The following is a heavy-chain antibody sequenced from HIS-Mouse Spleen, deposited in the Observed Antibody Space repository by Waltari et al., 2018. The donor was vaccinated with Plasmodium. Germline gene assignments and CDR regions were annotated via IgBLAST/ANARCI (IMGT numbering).Heavy chain of an antibody. D-gene: IGHD3-10*01. Sequence: QVQLQQWGAGLLKPSETLSLTCAVYGGSFSGYYWSWLRQPQGKGLEWIGEINHSGSTNYNPSLKSRVTISVDTSKNQFSLKLSSVTAADTAVYYCASSGSGSYYYWGQGTLVTVSS. CDR2: INHSGST. V-gene: IGHV4-34*01. CDR3: ASSGSGSYYY. J-gene: IGHJ4*02. CDR1: GGSFSGYY.